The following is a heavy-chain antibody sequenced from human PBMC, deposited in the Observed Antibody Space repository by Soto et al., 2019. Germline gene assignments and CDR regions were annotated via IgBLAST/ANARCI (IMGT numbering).Heavy chain of an antibody. CDR3: ATHGDYESWFDP. J-gene: IGHJ5*02. CDR1: GYTLTAYY. CDR2: VNPGDGST. D-gene: IGHD4-17*01. Sequence: ASVKVSCKASGYTLTAYYIHWVRQAPGQGREWMGIVNPGDGSTRYAQKFQGRVTITADESTSTAYMELSSLRSEDTAVYYCATHGDYESWFDPWGQGTLVTVSS. V-gene: IGHV1-46*01.